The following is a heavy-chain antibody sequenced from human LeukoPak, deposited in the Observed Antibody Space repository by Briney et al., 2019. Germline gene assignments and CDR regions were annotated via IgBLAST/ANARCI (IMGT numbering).Heavy chain of an antibody. CDR3: ARGLHSRSSGRRFDVFEI. J-gene: IGHJ3*02. Sequence: PSETLSLTCTVSGGSISSYYWSWIRQPPGKGLEWIGYIYYSGSTNYKSSLKSRVTISVDTSKNQFSLKLTSVTAADTAVYYCARGLHSRSSGRRFDVFEIWGQGTMVTVSS. V-gene: IGHV4-59*01. CDR1: GGSISSYY. D-gene: IGHD6-6*01. CDR2: IYYSGST.